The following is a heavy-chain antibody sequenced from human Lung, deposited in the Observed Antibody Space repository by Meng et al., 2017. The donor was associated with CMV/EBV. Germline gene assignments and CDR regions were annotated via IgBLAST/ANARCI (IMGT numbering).Heavy chain of an antibody. V-gene: IGHV3-15*05. CDR2: IKSKADGGTT. CDR3: TTDSVAGPVYYYYGMDV. J-gene: IGHJ6*02. Sequence: GESLKISCAASGFTFSNAWTSWVRQVPGQGLKWVGRIKSKADGGTTDYAAPVKGRFTISRDDSENTLYLHMNSLRTDDTGVYYCTTDSVAGPVYYYYGMDVWGQGTTVTVSS. D-gene: IGHD6-19*01. CDR1: GFTFSNAW.